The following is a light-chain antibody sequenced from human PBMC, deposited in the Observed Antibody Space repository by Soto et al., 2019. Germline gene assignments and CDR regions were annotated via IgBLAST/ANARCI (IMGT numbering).Light chain of an antibody. CDR1: QSVSSN. CDR2: GAS. J-gene: IGKJ5*01. Sequence: EIEMTQSPSTLSESPGERATLPCRASQSVSSNLAWYQQKPGQAPRLLIYGASTRATGIPARFSGSGSGTDFTLTICRLEPEDFALYYCPQYGSSPLTFGQGTRLEIK. CDR3: PQYGSSPLT. V-gene: IGKV3-20*01.